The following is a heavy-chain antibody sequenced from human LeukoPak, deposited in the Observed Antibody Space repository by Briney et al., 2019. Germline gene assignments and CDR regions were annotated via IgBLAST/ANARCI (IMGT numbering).Heavy chain of an antibody. CDR1: GFTFSSYE. CDR3: ARALFLPLDY. D-gene: IGHD2/OR15-2a*01. Sequence: GGSLRLSCAASGFTFSSYEMNWVRQAPGKGLEWVSYISSSGSTIYYADSVKGRFTISRDNAKNSLYLQMNSLRAEDTAVYYCARALFLPLDYWGQGTLVTVSS. V-gene: IGHV3-48*03. CDR2: ISSSGSTI. J-gene: IGHJ4*02.